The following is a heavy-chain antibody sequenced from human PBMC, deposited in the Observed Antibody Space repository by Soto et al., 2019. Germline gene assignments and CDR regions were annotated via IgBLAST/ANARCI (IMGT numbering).Heavy chain of an antibody. V-gene: IGHV4-31*03. CDR1: GGSISSGGYY. CDR3: ARAARRGDNWFDP. CDR2: IYYIGST. D-gene: IGHD6-6*01. Sequence: QVQLQESGPGLVKPSQTLSLTCTVSGGSISSGGYYWSWIRQHPGKGLEWFGYIYYIGSTYYNPSLKSRVTISVDTSKNQFSLKLSSVTAADTAVYYCARAARRGDNWFDPWGQGTLVTVSS. J-gene: IGHJ5*02.